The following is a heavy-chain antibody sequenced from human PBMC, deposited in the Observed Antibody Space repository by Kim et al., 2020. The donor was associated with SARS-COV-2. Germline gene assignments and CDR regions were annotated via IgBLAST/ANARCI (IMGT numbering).Heavy chain of an antibody. J-gene: IGHJ6*02. D-gene: IGHD2-2*01. V-gene: IGHV1-18*01. CDR3: ARDLQYQLNYYYGMDV. Sequence: KLQGRVTMTTDTSTSTAYMELRSLRSDDTAVYYCARDLQYQLNYYYGMDVWGQGTTVTVSS.